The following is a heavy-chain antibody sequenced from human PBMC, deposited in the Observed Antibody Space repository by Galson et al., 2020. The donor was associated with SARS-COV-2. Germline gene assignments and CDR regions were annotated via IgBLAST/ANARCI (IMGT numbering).Heavy chain of an antibody. CDR1: GFTFSSYA. CDR3: ARGGYCSSTSCPDFDY. J-gene: IGHJ4*02. V-gene: IGHV3-30*01. Sequence: GGSLRLSCAASGFTFSSYAMHWVRQAPGKGLEWVAVISYDGSNKYYADSVKGRFTISRDNSKNTLYLQMNSLRAEDTAVYYCARGGYCSSTSCPDFDYWGQGTLVTVSS. CDR2: ISYDGSNK. D-gene: IGHD2-2*01.